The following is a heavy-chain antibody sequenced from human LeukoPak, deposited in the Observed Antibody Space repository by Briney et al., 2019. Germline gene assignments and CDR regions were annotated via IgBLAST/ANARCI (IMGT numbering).Heavy chain of an antibody. CDR3: ARHETSSSWTSSFDY. V-gene: IGHV4-61*08. CDR1: GGSINSGDYY. D-gene: IGHD6-13*01. J-gene: IGHJ4*02. Sequence: SETLSLTCTVSGGSINSGDYYWSWIRQPPGKGLEWIGYIYYSGSTNYNPSLKSRVTISVDTSNNQFSLRLSSVTAPDTAVYYCARHETSSSWTSSFDYWGQGTLVTVSS. CDR2: IYYSGST.